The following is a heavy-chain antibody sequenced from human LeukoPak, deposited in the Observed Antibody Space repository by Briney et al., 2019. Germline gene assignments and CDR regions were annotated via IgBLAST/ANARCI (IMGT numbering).Heavy chain of an antibody. J-gene: IGHJ6*04. CDR3: AKDQAAVDSSWQVWYYYYGMDV. CDR1: GFTFSSYG. Sequence: PGGSLRLSCAASGFTFSSYGMHWVRKAPGKGLEWVAVISYDGSNKYYADSVKGRFTISRDNSKNTLYLQMNSLRAEDTAVYYCAKDQAAVDSSWQVWYYYYGMDVWGKGTTVTVSS. CDR2: ISYDGSNK. V-gene: IGHV3-30*18. D-gene: IGHD6-13*01.